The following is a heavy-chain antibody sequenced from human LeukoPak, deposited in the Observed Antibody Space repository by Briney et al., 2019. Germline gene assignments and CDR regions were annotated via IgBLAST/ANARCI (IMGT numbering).Heavy chain of an antibody. CDR3: ARGGTVTSPPIYGMDV. CDR2: IIPILGIA. D-gene: IGHD4-17*01. J-gene: IGHJ6*02. CDR1: GYTFTGYY. Sequence: GASVKVSCKASGYTFTGYYMHWVRQAPGQGLEWMGRIIPILGIANYAQKFQGRVTITADKSTSTAYMELSSLRSEDTAVYYCARGGTVTSPPIYGMDVWGQGTTVTVSS. V-gene: IGHV1-69*04.